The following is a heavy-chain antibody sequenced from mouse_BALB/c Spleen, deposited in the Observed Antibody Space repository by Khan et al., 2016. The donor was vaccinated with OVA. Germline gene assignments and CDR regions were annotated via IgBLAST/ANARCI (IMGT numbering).Heavy chain of an antibody. J-gene: IGHJ4*01. CDR3: ARDNYYGYAMDY. CDR2: ISYSGST. V-gene: IGHV3-2*02. CDR1: GYSSTSNYA. Sequence: EVELVESGPGLVKPSQSLSLTCTVTGYSSTSNYAWNWIRQFPGNKLEWMGYISYSGSTNYNPSLKSRISITRETSKNQFFLQLNSVTAEVTATYYCARDNYYGYAMDYWGQETSITVSS. D-gene: IGHD1-1*01.